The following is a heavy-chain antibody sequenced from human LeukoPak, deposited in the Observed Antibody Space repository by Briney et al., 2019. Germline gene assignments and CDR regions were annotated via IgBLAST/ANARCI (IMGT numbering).Heavy chain of an antibody. V-gene: IGHV1-2*02. CDR2: SNPNSGGT. CDR1: GYTFTVYY. J-gene: IGHJ4*02. CDR3: ASGPSRVAAPC. Sequence: ASVTVSFTSSGYTFTVYYMHWVRQAPGQGLEWMGWSNPNSGGTNYAQKFQGRVTMTRDTSISTAYMELSRLRADDTAVYYCASGPSRVAAPCGGQGTLVTVS. D-gene: IGHD6-19*01.